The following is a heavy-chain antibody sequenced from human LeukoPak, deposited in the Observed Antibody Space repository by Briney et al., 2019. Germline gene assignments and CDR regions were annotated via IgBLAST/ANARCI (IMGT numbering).Heavy chain of an antibody. CDR1: GGSISSSSYY. CDR3: ASPFSVVVIAGGAFDI. V-gene: IGHV4-39*01. J-gene: IGHJ3*02. CDR2: IYYSGST. Sequence: SETLSLTCTVSGGSISSSSYYWGWIRQPPGKGLEWIGSIYYSGSTYYNPSLKSRVTISVDTSKNQFSLKLSSVTAADTAVYYCASPFSVVVIAGGAFDIWGQGTMDTVSS. D-gene: IGHD2-21*01.